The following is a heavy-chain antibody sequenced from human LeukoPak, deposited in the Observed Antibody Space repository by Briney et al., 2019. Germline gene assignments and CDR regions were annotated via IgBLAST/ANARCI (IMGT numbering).Heavy chain of an antibody. CDR2: INHSGST. D-gene: IGHD3-3*01. J-gene: IGHJ5*02. Sequence: SETLSLTCAVYGGSFSGYYWSWIRQPPGKGLEWSAEINHSGSTNYNPSLKSRVTISVDTSKNQFSLKLSSVTAADTAVYYCARGLRITIFGVNPRNWFDPWGQGTLVTVSS. CDR3: ARGLRITIFGVNPRNWFDP. CDR1: GGSFSGYY. V-gene: IGHV4-34*01.